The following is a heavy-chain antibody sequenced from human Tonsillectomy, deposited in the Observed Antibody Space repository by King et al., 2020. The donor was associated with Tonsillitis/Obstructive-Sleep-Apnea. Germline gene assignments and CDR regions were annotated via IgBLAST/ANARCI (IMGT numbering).Heavy chain of an antibody. J-gene: IGHJ2*01. CDR3: ARASGSYRYWYFDL. CDR1: GGSISSYY. V-gene: IGHV4-59*01. CDR2: IYYSGST. D-gene: IGHD1-26*01. Sequence: VQLQESGPGLVKPSETLSLTCTVSGGSISSYYWSWIRQPPGKGLEWIGYIYYSGSTNYTPSLKSRVTISVDTSKNQFSLKLSSVTAADTAVYYCARASGSYRYWYFDLWGRGTLVTVSS.